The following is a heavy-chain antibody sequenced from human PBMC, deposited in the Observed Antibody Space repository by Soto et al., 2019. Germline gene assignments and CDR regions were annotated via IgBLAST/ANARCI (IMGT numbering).Heavy chain of an antibody. D-gene: IGHD5-18*01. CDR2: ISSSSSYI. CDR1: GFTFSSYS. CDR3: AKGGYNYGFLFDC. Sequence: SLRLSCAASGFTFSSYSMNWVRQAPGKGLEWVSSISSSSSYIYYADSVKGRFTISRDNAKNTLYLQMNSLRAEDTAVYYCAKGGYNYGFLFDCWGQGTLVTVSS. J-gene: IGHJ4*02. V-gene: IGHV3-21*04.